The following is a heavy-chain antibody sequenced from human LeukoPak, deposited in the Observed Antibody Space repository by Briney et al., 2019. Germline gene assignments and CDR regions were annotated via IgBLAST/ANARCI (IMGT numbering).Heavy chain of an antibody. D-gene: IGHD6-13*01. CDR1: GGTFSSYA. Sequence: SVKVSCKASGGTFSSYAISWVRQAPGQGLEWMGRIIHIFGTANYAQKFQGRVTITTDESTSTAYMELSSLRSEDTAVYYCARGYSSSPNWFDPWGQGTLVTVSS. CDR2: IIHIFGTA. J-gene: IGHJ5*02. V-gene: IGHV1-69*05. CDR3: ARGYSSSPNWFDP.